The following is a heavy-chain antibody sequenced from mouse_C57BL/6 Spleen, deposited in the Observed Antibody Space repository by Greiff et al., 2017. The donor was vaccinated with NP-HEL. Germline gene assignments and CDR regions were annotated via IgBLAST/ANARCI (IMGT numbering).Heavy chain of an antibody. D-gene: IGHD4-1*01. CDR1: GYSITSGYY. Sequence: EVKLMESGPGLVKPSQSLSLTCSVTGYSITSGYYWNWIRQFPGNKLEWMGYISYDGSNNYNPSLKNRISITRDTSKNQFFLKLNSVTTEDTATYYCARDPQTGRDYAMDYWGQGTSVTVSS. CDR2: ISYDGSN. V-gene: IGHV3-6*01. CDR3: ARDPQTGRDYAMDY. J-gene: IGHJ4*01.